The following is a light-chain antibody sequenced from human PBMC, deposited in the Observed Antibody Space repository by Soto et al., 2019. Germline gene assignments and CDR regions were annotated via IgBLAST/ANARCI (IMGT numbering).Light chain of an antibody. CDR3: AAWDGSLNNVL. CDR1: GSSIGTNT. CDR2: GDN. Sequence: QSVLTQPPSASVTPGQRVTISCSGSGSSIGTNTVNWYRQLPGTAPKLLIYGDNQRPSGVPDRFSGSKSGTSTSLAISGIQSEAEADYYCAAWDGSLNNVLFGGGTKLTVL. V-gene: IGLV1-44*01. J-gene: IGLJ2*01.